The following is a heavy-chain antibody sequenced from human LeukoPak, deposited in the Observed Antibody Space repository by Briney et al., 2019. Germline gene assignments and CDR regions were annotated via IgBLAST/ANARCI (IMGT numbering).Heavy chain of an antibody. Sequence: SETLSLTCTVTGGYISSYYWSWIRQPPGEGLEWNGYIYYSGSTNYNPSLKSRVTISVDTSKNQFSLKLSSVTAADTAVYYCARARREVPAAIDYFDYWGQGTLVTVSS. CDR1: GGYISSYY. CDR2: IYYSGST. J-gene: IGHJ4*02. CDR3: ARARREVPAAIDYFDY. D-gene: IGHD2-2*01. V-gene: IGHV4-59*08.